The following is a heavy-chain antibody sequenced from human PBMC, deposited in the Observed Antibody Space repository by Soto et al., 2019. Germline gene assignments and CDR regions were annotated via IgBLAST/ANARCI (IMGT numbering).Heavy chain of an antibody. V-gene: IGHV3-11*01. CDR1: GFTFSDSF. Sequence: QVQLVESGGGLVKPGGSLRLSCAASGFTFSDSFMSWSRQTPGKGLEWLAYISGRDGNIYYEDSVSGRFTISRDNAKNSVYLQMNSLRAEYTAVYYCAGDQGPNYMAVWGKGTTVTVS. J-gene: IGHJ6*03. CDR3: AGDQGPNYMAV. CDR2: ISGRDGNI.